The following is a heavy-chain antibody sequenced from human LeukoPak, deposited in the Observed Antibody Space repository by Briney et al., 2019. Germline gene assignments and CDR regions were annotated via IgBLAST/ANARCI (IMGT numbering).Heavy chain of an antibody. D-gene: IGHD6-19*01. V-gene: IGHV3-21*01. CDR1: GFTFFTYT. CDR3: AREESGSSGWYDY. J-gene: IGHJ4*02. CDR2: ISSRSTYI. Sequence: GRSLRLSCAASGFTFFTYTMNWVRQAPGKGLEWVSSISSRSTYIYYADSVKGRFTISRDNARNSLYLQMNSLRAEDTAVYYCAREESGSSGWYDYWGQGTLVTVSS.